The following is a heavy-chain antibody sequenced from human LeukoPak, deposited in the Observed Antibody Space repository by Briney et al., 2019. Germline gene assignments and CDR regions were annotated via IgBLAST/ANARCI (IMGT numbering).Heavy chain of an antibody. CDR1: GFTFSSYA. Sequence: GGSLRLSCAASGFTFSSYAMSWVRQAPGKGLEWVSAISGSGGSTYYADSVKGRFTIPRDNSKNTLYLQMNSLRAEDTAVYYCANYPVVVVAATLVGAFDIWGQGTMVTVSS. CDR3: ANYPVVVVAATLVGAFDI. J-gene: IGHJ3*02. CDR2: ISGSGGST. D-gene: IGHD2-15*01. V-gene: IGHV3-23*01.